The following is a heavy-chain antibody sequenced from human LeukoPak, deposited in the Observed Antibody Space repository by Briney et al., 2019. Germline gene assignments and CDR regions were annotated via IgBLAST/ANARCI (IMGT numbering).Heavy chain of an antibody. J-gene: IGHJ6*03. D-gene: IGHD6-13*01. V-gene: IGHV4-59*01. CDR1: GGSISSYY. CDR2: IYYSGST. Sequence: SETLSLTCTVSGGSISSYYWSWIRQPPGKGLEWIGYIYYSGSTNYNPSPKSRVTISVDTSKNQFSLKLSSVTAADTAVYYCARSGSGSWYINYYYYYMDVWGKGTTVTVSS. CDR3: ARSGSGSWYINYYYYYMDV.